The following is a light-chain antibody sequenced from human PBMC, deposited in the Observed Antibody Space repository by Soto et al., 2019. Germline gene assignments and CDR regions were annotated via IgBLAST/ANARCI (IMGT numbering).Light chain of an antibody. Sequence: DIQMTQSPSTLSSSVGDRVTITCRASQSISTWLAWYQQKPGRAPKLLIYDASSLERGVPSRFSGSGSGTEFTLTISSLQPDDFATYYCQQYNSHLLTFGGGTKVDIK. CDR2: DAS. J-gene: IGKJ4*01. CDR1: QSISTW. CDR3: QQYNSHLLT. V-gene: IGKV1-5*01.